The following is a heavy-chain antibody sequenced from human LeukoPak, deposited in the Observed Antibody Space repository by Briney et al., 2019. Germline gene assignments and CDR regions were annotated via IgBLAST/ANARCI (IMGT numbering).Heavy chain of an antibody. Sequence: PGGSLRLSCAASGFTFSSYAMSWVRQAPGKGLEWVSAISGSGGSTYYADSVKGRFTISRDNSKNTLYLQMNSLRAEDTAVYYCAKTSGWGGPQRGAFDIWGQGTMVTVSS. D-gene: IGHD6-19*01. V-gene: IGHV3-23*01. CDR3: AKTSGWGGPQRGAFDI. CDR1: GFTFSSYA. J-gene: IGHJ3*02. CDR2: ISGSGGST.